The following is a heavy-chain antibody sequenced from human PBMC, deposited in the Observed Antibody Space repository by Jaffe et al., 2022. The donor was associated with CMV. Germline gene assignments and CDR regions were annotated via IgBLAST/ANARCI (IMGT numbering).Heavy chain of an antibody. V-gene: IGHV3-30*18. Sequence: QVQLVESGGGVVQPGRSLRLSCAASGFTFSSYGMHWVRQAPGKGLEWVAVISYDGSNKYYADSVKGRFTISRDNSKNTLYLQMNSLRAEDTAVYYCAKAKQYYYDSSGHTPLDYWGQGTLVTVSS. D-gene: IGHD3-22*01. CDR1: GFTFSSYG. CDR3: AKAKQYYYDSSGHTPLDY. J-gene: IGHJ4*02. CDR2: ISYDGSNK.